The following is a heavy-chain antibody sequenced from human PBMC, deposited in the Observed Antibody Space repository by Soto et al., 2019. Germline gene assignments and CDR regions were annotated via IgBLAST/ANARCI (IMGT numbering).Heavy chain of an antibody. V-gene: IGHV3-53*01. D-gene: IGHD6-19*01. CDR2: IYGGGTT. J-gene: IGHJ4*02. CDR3: VQTTGWPGFDF. Sequence: GGSLRLSCAASGFTFSSYWINWVRQTPGKGLEWVSVIYGGGTTYYADSVKGRFTISRDNSKNTLFLQVNSLRVEDTAVYYCVQTTGWPGFDFWGQGTLVTVS. CDR1: GFTFSSYW.